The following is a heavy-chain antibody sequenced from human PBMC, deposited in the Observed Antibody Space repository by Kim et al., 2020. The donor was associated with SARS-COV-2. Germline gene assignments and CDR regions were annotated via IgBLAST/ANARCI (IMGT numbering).Heavy chain of an antibody. CDR1: GFTFSSYS. CDR3: ARDGEELRLGELSLGYYYYGMDV. D-gene: IGHD3-16*02. Sequence: GGSLRLSCAASGFTFSSYSMNWVRQAPGKGLEWVSSISSSSSYIYYADSVKGRFTISRDNAKNSLYLQMNSLRAEDTAVYYCARDGEELRLGELSLGYYYYGMDVWGQGTTVTVSS. V-gene: IGHV3-21*01. J-gene: IGHJ6*02. CDR2: ISSSSSYI.